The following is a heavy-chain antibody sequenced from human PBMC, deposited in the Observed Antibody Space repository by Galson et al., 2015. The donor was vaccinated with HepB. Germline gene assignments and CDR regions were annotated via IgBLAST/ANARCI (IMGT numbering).Heavy chain of an antibody. D-gene: IGHD6-19*01. J-gene: IGHJ4*02. CDR3: TTDLRAVAEGN. Sequence: SLRLSCAGSGFTFSNAWMSWVRQAPGKGLEWVGRIKSKPDGETRDYATPVKGRFTISRDDSKNTVYLQMNSLKTEDTAVYYCTTDLRAVAEGNWGQGTLVTVSS. V-gene: IGHV3-15*01. CDR1: GFTFSNAW. CDR2: IKSKPDGETR.